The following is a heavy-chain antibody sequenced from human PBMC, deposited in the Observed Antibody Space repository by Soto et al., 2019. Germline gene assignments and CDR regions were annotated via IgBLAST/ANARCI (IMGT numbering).Heavy chain of an antibody. CDR1: GYTFTSYG. CDR3: ARDVGGWYSY. J-gene: IGHJ4*02. CDR2: ISAYNGNT. Sequence: QVQLVQSGAEVKKPGASVKVSCKASGYTFTSYGISWVRQAPGQGLEWMGWISAYNGNTHYTQKLQGRVTMTTHTYTITAYMELRSLRSDDTGVYYCARDVGGWYSYWGQGTLVTVSS. V-gene: IGHV1-18*01. D-gene: IGHD6-19*01.